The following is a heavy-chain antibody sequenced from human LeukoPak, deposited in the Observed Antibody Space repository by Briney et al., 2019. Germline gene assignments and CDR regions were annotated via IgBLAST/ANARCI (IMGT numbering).Heavy chain of an antibody. V-gene: IGHV4-39*01. Sequence: SETLSLTCTVSGGSISSSSYYWGWIRQPPGKGLEGIGSIYYSGSTYYNPSRKSRVTISVDTSKNQFSLKLSSVTAADTAVYYCARYTVTTFLYRDDWGQGTLVTVSS. CDR3: ARYTVTTFLYRDD. D-gene: IGHD4-17*01. CDR1: GGSISSSSYY. J-gene: IGHJ4*02. CDR2: IYYSGST.